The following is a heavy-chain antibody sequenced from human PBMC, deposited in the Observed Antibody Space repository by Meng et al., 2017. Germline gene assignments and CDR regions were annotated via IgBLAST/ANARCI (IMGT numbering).Heavy chain of an antibody. D-gene: IGHD6-19*01. CDR1: GGTFSSYT. CDR2: IIPILGIA. J-gene: IGHJ4*02. Sequence: SVKVSCKASGGTFSSYTISWVRQAPGQGLEWMGRIIPILGIANYAQKFRGRVTITADKSTSTSYMELSSLRSEDTAVYYCAITVAAPITLYFDYWGQGTLVTGAS. V-gene: IGHV1-69*02. CDR3: AITVAAPITLYFDY.